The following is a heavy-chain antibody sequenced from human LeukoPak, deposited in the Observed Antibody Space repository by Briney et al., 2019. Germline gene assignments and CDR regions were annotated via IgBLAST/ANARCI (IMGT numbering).Heavy chain of an antibody. J-gene: IGHJ4*02. Sequence: GGSLRLSCVVSGFSISSSYIGWVRQAPWKGLEWVATIHPDGSEKYYVDSLKGRFTISRDNAKNSLYLQVNNLRAEDTAVYYCARDFWNYFDYWGQGTLVTVSS. V-gene: IGHV3-7*05. CDR1: GFSISSSY. CDR3: ARDFWNYFDY. D-gene: IGHD1-1*01. CDR2: IHPDGSEK.